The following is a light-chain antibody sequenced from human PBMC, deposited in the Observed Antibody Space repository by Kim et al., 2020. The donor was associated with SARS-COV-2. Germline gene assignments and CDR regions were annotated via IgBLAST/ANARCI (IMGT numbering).Light chain of an antibody. CDR3: QQYDGDPFT. CDR2: EAT. Sequence: DIQLTQSPSSLSASVGDSVTITCLASQDISNSLNWYQQKPGEPPKLLIYEATNLETGVPIRFTGSTSVTDFTFTISSLQPEDIATYYCQQYDGDPFTFGGGTKVDIK. V-gene: IGKV1-33*01. CDR1: QDISNS. J-gene: IGKJ4*01.